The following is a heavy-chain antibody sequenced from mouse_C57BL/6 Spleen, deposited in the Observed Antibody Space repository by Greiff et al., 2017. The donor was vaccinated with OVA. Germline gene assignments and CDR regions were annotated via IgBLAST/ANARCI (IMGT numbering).Heavy chain of an antibody. CDR3: TGGSSYGYWYFDV. J-gene: IGHJ1*03. D-gene: IGHD1-1*01. Sequence: QVQLQQSGAELVRPGASVTLSCKASGYTFTDYEMHWVKQTPVHGLEWIGAIDPETGGTAYNQKFKGKAILTADKSSSTAYMELRSLTSEDSAVYYCTGGSSYGYWYFDVWGTGTTVTVSS. CDR1: GYTFTDYE. V-gene: IGHV1-15*01. CDR2: IDPETGGT.